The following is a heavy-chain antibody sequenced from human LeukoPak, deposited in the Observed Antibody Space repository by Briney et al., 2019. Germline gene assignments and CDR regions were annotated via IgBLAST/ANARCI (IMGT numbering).Heavy chain of an antibody. CDR3: ASVGTEYCSGGSCYFFDY. V-gene: IGHV4-61*01. Sequence: PSETLSLTCTVSGGSISTNNYYWRWIRQPPGKGLEWIGYTYYSGIPNYNPSLKSRVTISVDTSRNQFALKLSSVTAADTAVYYCASVGTEYCSGGSCYFFDYWGQGTLVTVSS. D-gene: IGHD2-15*01. CDR1: GGSISTNNYY. J-gene: IGHJ4*02. CDR2: TYYSGIP.